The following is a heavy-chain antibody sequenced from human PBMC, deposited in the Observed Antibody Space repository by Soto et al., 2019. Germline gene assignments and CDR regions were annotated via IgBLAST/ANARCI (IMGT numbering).Heavy chain of an antibody. CDR1: GFTFSSYG. CDR3: ARDGDYGDSYTHY. Sequence: GGSLRLSCAASGFTFSSYGMHWVRQAPGKGLEWVAVIWYDGSNKYYADSVKGRFTISRDNSKNTLYLQMNSLRAEDTAVYYCARDGDYGDSYTHYWGQGTLVTVSS. D-gene: IGHD4-17*01. V-gene: IGHV3-33*01. CDR2: IWYDGSNK. J-gene: IGHJ4*02.